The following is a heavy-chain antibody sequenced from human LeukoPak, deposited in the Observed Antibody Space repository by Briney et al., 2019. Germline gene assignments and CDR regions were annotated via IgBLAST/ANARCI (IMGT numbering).Heavy chain of an antibody. D-gene: IGHD6-13*01. CDR1: GGSISSNY. CDR2: IYYSGSA. V-gene: IGHV4-59*01. J-gene: IGHJ4*02. CDR3: ARKSSSSWFFDY. Sequence: SETLSLTCTVSGGSISSNYWNWIRQPPGKGLEWIGSIYYSGSANYSPSLKSRVTMSVDTSKNQVSLSLSSVTAADTAVYYCARKSSSSWFFDYWGQGTLVTVSS.